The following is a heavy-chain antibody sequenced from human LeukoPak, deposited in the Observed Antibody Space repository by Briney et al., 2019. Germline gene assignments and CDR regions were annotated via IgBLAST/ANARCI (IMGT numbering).Heavy chain of an antibody. CDR2: IKQDGSDK. V-gene: IGHV3-7*01. CDR3: ARGPRTYDSSAYYYY. Sequence: GGSLRLSCAASGFTFSSYWMSWVRQAPGKGLEWVANIKQDGSDKNYVDSVEGRFTISRDNAKNSLYLQMNTLRAEDTAVYFCARGPRTYDSSAYYYYWGQGTLVTVSS. J-gene: IGHJ4*02. D-gene: IGHD3-22*01. CDR1: GFTFSSYW.